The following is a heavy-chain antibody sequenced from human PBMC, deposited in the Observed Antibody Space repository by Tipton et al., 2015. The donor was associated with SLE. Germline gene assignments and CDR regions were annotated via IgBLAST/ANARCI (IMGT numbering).Heavy chain of an antibody. J-gene: IGHJ3*02. D-gene: IGHD4-17*01. CDR3: ARVEVTIAGKDDAFDI. V-gene: IGHV4-4*07. CDR1: GGSLNNHF. CDR2: VSPSGGT. Sequence: TLSLTCTVSGGSLNNHFCSWIRQSAGKGLEWIGRVSPSGGTNYNPSLKSRVTISLDTSKNEFSLRLTSVAAADTAVYYCARVEVTIAGKDDAFDIWGQGTKVTVSS.